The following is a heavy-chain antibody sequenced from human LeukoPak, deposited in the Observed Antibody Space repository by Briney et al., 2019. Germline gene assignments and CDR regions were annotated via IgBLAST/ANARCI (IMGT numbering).Heavy chain of an antibody. D-gene: IGHD3-22*01. Sequence: SETLSLTCTVSGGSISSYYWSWIRQSPGKGLEWIGYIYDGGSTKYNPSLKSRVTMSPDMSKNQFSLKLTSVTAADTAVYYCARLESGVLGDPYYYDSTGYYYRGYFDSWGQGTLVSVSS. CDR3: ARLESGVLGDPYYYDSTGYYYRGYFDS. J-gene: IGHJ4*02. CDR2: IYDGGST. CDR1: GGSISSYY. V-gene: IGHV4-59*08.